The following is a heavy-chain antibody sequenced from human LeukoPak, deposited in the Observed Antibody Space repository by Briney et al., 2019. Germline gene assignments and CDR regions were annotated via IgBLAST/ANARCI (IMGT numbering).Heavy chain of an antibody. CDR2: ISSSSNTI. J-gene: IGHJ4*02. D-gene: IGHD3-22*01. CDR3: ARDRYYDSGGFYFDY. Sequence: GGSLRLSCAASGFTFSSYTMNWVRQAPGKGLEWVSYISSSSNTIYYADSVKGRFTISRDNAKNSLYLQMNSLRDEDTAVYYCARDRYYDSGGFYFDYWGQGTLVTVSS. CDR1: GFTFSSYT. V-gene: IGHV3-48*02.